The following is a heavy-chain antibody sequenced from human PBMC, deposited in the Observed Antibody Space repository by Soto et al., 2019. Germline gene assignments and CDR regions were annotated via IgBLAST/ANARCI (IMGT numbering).Heavy chain of an antibody. CDR1: GGSISSSSYY. V-gene: IGHV4-39*01. D-gene: IGHD3-10*01. Sequence: PSETLSLTCTVSGGSISSSSYYWGWIRQPPGKGLEWIGSIYYSGSTYYNPSLKSRVTISVDTSKNQFSLKLSSVTAADTAVYYCAGGLLFPAAWMENYDIAALDYWGQGTLVTVSS. CDR2: IYYSGST. CDR3: AGGLLFPAAWMENYDIAALDY. J-gene: IGHJ4*02.